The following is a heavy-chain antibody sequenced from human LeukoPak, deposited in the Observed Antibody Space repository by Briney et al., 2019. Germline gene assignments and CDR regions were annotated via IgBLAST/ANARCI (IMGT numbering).Heavy chain of an antibody. D-gene: IGHD6-19*01. V-gene: IGHV4-4*07. CDR1: GGSISSYY. Sequence: SETLSLTCTVSGGSISSYYWSWIRQPAGKGLEWIGRIYTSGSTNYNPSLKSRVTMSVDTSKNQFSLKLSSVTAADTAVYYCARVPSSGWYEGAFDIWGQGTMVTVFS. CDR3: ARVPSSGWYEGAFDI. CDR2: IYTSGST. J-gene: IGHJ3*02.